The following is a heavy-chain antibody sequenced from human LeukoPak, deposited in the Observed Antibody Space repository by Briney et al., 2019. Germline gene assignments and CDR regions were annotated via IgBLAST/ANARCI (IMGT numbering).Heavy chain of an antibody. CDR2: IYSDGAT. CDR3: ARYARGDYVDY. V-gene: IGHV3-53*01. J-gene: IGHJ4*02. D-gene: IGHD2-8*01. CDR1: GFSVSSSY. Sequence: PGGSLRLSCAASGFSVSSSYMSWVRQAPGKGLEWVSPIYSDGATYYADSVKGRFTISRDNSKNTLYLQMGSLRAEDTAVYYCARYARGDYVDYWGQGTLVTVSS.